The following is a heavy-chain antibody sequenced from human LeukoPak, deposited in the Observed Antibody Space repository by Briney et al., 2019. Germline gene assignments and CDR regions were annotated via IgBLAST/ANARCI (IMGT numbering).Heavy chain of an antibody. CDR1: GFSLSTSGMY. V-gene: IGHV2-70*11. CDR3: ARENNYGYDY. J-gene: IGHJ4*02. CDR2: IDWDDAK. D-gene: IGHD5-18*01. Sequence: SGPALVKPTRTLTLTCTCSGFSLSTSGMYVSWIRQPPGKALEWLARIDWDDAKYYSTSLKTRLTISKDTSKNQVVLTMTNMDPVDTATYYCARENNYGYDYWGQGTLVTVPS.